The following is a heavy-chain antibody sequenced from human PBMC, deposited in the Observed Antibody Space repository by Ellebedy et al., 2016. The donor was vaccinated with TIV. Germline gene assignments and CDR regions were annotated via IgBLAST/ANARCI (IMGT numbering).Heavy chain of an antibody. CDR3: TRDLTNIVSGDY. D-gene: IGHD5/OR15-5a*01. V-gene: IGHV1-18*04. Sequence: AASVKVSCKASGYPFSSYGMSWVRQAPGRGLEWMGWISGNGENTNYEQKFQGRVTMTADTSTSTIYMELRSLRSDDTAVYYCTRDLTNIVSGDYWGQGTLVTVSS. CDR1: GYPFSSYG. J-gene: IGHJ4*02. CDR2: ISGNGENT.